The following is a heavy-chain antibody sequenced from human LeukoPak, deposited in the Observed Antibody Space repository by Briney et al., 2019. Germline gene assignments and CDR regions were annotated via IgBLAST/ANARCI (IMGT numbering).Heavy chain of an antibody. J-gene: IGHJ6*03. Sequence: PGGSLRLSCAASGFTFSSYWMSWVRQAPGKGREGVANIKQEGSEKYYVDSVKGRFTISRDNAKNSLYLQMNSLRAEDTAVYYCARGIKLWFGGRDYYYYMDVWGKGTTVTVSS. V-gene: IGHV3-7*01. D-gene: IGHD3-10*01. CDR2: IKQEGSEK. CDR1: GFTFSSYW. CDR3: ARGIKLWFGGRDYYYYMDV.